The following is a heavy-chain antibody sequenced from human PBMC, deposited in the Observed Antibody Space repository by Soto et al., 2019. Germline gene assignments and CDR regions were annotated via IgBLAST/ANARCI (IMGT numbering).Heavy chain of an antibody. J-gene: IGHJ4*02. CDR3: TRGYGDYVRDY. D-gene: IGHD4-17*01. V-gene: IGHV3-73*01. CDR2: IRSKANNYAT. CDR1: GFTFSGSA. Sequence: EVQLVESGGGLVQPGESLKLSCAVSGFTFSGSAMHWLRQASGKGLEWVGRIRSKANNYATAYAASVKGRFTISRDDSKNTAYLQMNSLKSEDTAVYYCTRGYGDYVRDYWGPGTLVTVSS.